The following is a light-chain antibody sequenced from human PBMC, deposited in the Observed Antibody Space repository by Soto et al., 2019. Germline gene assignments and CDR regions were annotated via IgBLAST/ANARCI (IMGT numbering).Light chain of an antibody. Sequence: DIQMTQSPSTLSASVGDRVTITCRASQSISSWLAWYQQKPGKAPTLLIYDASSLESGVPSRFSGSGSVTEFTLTISSLQPDDFATYYCQQYNSYSTFGQGTKVEIK. V-gene: IGKV1-5*01. CDR3: QQYNSYST. J-gene: IGKJ1*01. CDR2: DAS. CDR1: QSISSW.